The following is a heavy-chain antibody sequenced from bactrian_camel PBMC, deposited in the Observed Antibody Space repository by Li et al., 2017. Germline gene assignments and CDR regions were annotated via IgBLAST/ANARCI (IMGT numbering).Heavy chain of an antibody. Sequence: HVQLVESGGGSVQAGGSLRLSCAASGDIGGGYCMAWFREAVGKDREAVAIFDRDGVTNYADSVQGRFTISRDNAKNTVYLQMSSLKVEDTAKYYCVAAVVGSTLGTFDYWGQGTQVTVS. D-gene: IGHD2*01. V-gene: IGHV3S53*01. CDR3: VAAVVGSTLGTFDY. CDR2: FDRDGVT. J-gene: IGHJ4*01. CDR1: GDIGGGYC.